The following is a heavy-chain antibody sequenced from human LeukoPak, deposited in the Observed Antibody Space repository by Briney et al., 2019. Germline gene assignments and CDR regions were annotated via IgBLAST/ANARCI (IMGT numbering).Heavy chain of an antibody. V-gene: IGHV3-48*03. Sequence: PGGSLRLSCAASGFIFSIYEMNWVRQAPGKGLEWVSYISSSGSIILYADSVKGRFTISRDNAKNLVYLEMNSLRAEDTAVYSCAREGRKSRGVDIVRKKETGYYYYMDVWGKGTTVTVSS. D-gene: IGHD2-15*01. J-gene: IGHJ6*03. CDR2: ISSSGSII. CDR1: GFIFSIYE. CDR3: AREGRKSRGVDIVRKKETGYYYYMDV.